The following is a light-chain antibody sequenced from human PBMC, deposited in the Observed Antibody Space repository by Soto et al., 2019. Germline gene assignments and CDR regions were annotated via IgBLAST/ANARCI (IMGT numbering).Light chain of an antibody. CDR1: STDIGRYNL. CDR2: EGS. J-gene: IGLJ2*01. Sequence: QSALTQPASVSGSPGQSITVSCTGTSTDIGRYNLVSWYQQRPGKAPKLIIYEGSKRPSGLFNRFSGSKSGNTASLTISGLQAEDEADYYCCSYAGSRTFSFGGGTKLTVL. V-gene: IGLV2-23*01. CDR3: CSYAGSRTFS.